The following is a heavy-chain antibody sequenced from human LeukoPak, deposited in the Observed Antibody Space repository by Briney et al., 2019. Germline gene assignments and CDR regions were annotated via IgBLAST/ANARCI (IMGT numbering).Heavy chain of an antibody. V-gene: IGHV3-33*01. D-gene: IGHD3-3*01. J-gene: IGHJ4*02. Sequence: GGSLRLSCAASGFTFSSYGMHWVRQAPGKGLEWVAVIWYDGSNKYYADSVKGRFTISRDNSKNTLYLQMSSLRAEDTAVCYCAREPPGFLESNFDYWGQGTLVAVSS. CDR3: AREPPGFLESNFDY. CDR2: IWYDGSNK. CDR1: GFTFSSYG.